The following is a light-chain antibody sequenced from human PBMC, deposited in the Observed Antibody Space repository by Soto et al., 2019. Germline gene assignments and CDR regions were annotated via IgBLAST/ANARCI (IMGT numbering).Light chain of an antibody. J-gene: IGLJ1*01. CDR2: EVS. CDR3: CSYAGSSTYV. CDR1: SSDVGSYNL. Sequence: QPVLTQPASVSGCPGQSITISCTGTSSDVGSYNLVSWYQQHPGKAPKLMIYEVSKRPSGVSNRFSGSKSGNTASLTISGLQAEDEADYYCCSYAGSSTYVFGTGTKVTVL. V-gene: IGLV2-23*02.